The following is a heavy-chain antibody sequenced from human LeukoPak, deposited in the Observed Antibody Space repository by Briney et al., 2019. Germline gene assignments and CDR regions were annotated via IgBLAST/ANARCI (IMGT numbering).Heavy chain of an antibody. D-gene: IGHD3-10*01. V-gene: IGHV4-59*12. Sequence: SETLSLTCTVSGGSISSYYRSWIRQPPGKGLEWIGYIYYSGSTNYNPSLKSRVTISVDTSKNQFSLKLSSVTAADTAVYYCARRGPPRTLLRGVKSGWFDPWGQGTLVTVSS. CDR3: ARRGPPRTLLRGVKSGWFDP. J-gene: IGHJ5*02. CDR1: GGSISSYY. CDR2: IYYSGST.